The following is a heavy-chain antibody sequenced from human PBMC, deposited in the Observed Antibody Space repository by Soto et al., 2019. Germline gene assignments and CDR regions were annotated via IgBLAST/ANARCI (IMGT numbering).Heavy chain of an antibody. J-gene: IGHJ4*02. D-gene: IGHD3-10*01. Sequence: VQLQESGPGLVKPSETLSLTCNVSGGSIRSYYWNWIRQPPGKTLEWIGDVYYSGSANYNPSLKSRVTISVDMSKNQFSLKLNSVTAADTAVYYCARGSMVRGPTPFDYWGQGTLVTVSS. CDR3: ARGSMVRGPTPFDY. CDR2: VYYSGSA. CDR1: GGSIRSYY. V-gene: IGHV4-59*01.